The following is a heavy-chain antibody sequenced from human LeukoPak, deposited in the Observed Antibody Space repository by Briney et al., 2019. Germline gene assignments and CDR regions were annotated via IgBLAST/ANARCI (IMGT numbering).Heavy chain of an antibody. Sequence: SETLSLTCAVYGGSFSGYYWSWIRQPPGKGLEWIGEINHSGSTNYNPSLKSRVTISVDTSKNQFSLKLSSVTAADTAVYYCARAGGPDYWGQGTLVTVSS. V-gene: IGHV4-34*01. CDR3: ARAGGPDY. CDR1: GGSFSGYY. CDR2: INHSGST. J-gene: IGHJ4*02. D-gene: IGHD2-15*01.